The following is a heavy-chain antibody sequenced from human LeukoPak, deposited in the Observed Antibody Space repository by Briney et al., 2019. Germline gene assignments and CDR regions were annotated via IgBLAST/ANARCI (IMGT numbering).Heavy chain of an antibody. Sequence: GESLKISCKGSGYRFTNYWIGWVRPMPGKGLEWMGIIYPGDSDTKYSPSFQGQVTISADKSISTAYLQWSSLKASDTAMYYCARRYCSSTSCYPGYSSSWDLDYWGQGTLVTVSS. CDR2: IYPGDSDT. CDR1: GYRFTNYW. D-gene: IGHD2-2*01. CDR3: ARRYCSSTSCYPGYSSSWDLDY. J-gene: IGHJ4*02. V-gene: IGHV5-51*01.